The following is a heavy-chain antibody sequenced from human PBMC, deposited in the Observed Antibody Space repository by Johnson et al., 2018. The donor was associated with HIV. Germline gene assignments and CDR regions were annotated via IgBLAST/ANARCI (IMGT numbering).Heavy chain of an antibody. Sequence: VQLVESGGGLVQPGGSLRLSCAASGFTVSSNYMSWVRQAPGKGLEWVSVINAGGDTYYADSVKGRFTVSRDNSKNTLYLQMNSLRAEDTAMYYCAKSPAKDHGGNSGAFAIWGQGTMVTVSS. CDR3: AKSPAKDHGGNSGAFAI. D-gene: IGHD4-23*01. CDR2: INAGGDT. V-gene: IGHV3-66*01. CDR1: GFTVSSNY. J-gene: IGHJ3*02.